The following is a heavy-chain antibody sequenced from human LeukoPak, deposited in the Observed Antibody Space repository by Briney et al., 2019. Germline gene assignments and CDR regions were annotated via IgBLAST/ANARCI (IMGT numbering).Heavy chain of an antibody. CDR3: ARDRVLGSSYYFDY. Sequence: GGSLRLSCAASGFTFSSYAMSWVRRAPGKGPEWVSAISGSGGSTYYADSVKGRFTIPRDNSKNTLYLQMNSLRAEDTAVYYCARDRVLGSSYYFDYWGQGTLVTVSS. CDR2: ISGSGGST. CDR1: GFTFSSYA. V-gene: IGHV3-23*01. J-gene: IGHJ4*02. D-gene: IGHD6-13*01.